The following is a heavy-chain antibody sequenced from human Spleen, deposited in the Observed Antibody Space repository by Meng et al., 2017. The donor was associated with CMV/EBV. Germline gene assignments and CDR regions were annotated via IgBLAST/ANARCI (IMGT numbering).Heavy chain of an antibody. CDR1: TFPTYG. CDR3: ASRSGNSDRWYTEYFQH. J-gene: IGHJ1*01. Sequence: TFPTYGFTWVRQAPGQGLEWVGGLVPIFGTPTYAQKFRGRVTITADDSTSTAYMEVSSLTSEDTAVYFCASRSGNSDRWYTEYFQHWGQGTLVTVSS. D-gene: IGHD6-13*01. CDR2: LVPIFGTP. V-gene: IGHV1-69*01.